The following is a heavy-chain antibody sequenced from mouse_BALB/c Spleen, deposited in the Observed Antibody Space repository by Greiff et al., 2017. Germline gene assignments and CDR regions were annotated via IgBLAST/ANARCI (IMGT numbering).Heavy chain of an antibody. J-gene: IGHJ3*01. Sequence: QVQLQQPGAELVKPGASVKISCKASGYAFSSYWMNWVKQRPGQGLEWIGQIYPGDGDTNYNGKFKGKATLTADKSSSTAYMQLSSLTSEDSAVYFCHVYGNFAYWGQGTLVTVSA. D-gene: IGHD2-10*02. CDR2: IYPGDGDT. V-gene: IGHV1-80*01. CDR3: HVYGNFAY. CDR1: GYAFSSYW.